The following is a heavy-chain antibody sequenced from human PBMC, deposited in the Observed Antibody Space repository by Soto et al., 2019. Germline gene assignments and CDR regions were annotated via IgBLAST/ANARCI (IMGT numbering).Heavy chain of an antibody. Sequence: QVHLVQSGTEVKKPGASVKVSCKASGYTFSNYGISWVRQAPGQGLEWVGWINIKNGHTNYAHNLRDRVTVSTDTSTSTAFVELKSLRSDDTAVYYCVRDIAWNVDYWGQGTLVTVSS. V-gene: IGHV1-18*01. CDR1: GYTFSNYG. CDR3: VRDIAWNVDY. J-gene: IGHJ4*02. D-gene: IGHD1-1*01. CDR2: INIKNGHT.